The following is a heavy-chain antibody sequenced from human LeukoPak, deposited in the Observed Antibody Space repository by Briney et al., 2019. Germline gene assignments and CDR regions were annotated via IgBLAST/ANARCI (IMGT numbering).Heavy chain of an antibody. CDR1: GFTFSSRW. D-gene: IGHD3-16*01. Sequence: GGSLRLSCAASGFTFSSRWMNWVRQAPGKGLEWVANINQDGSEKYYVDSVKGRFTISRDNAKNSLYLQMNSLRAEDTAVYYCARDATPDGIIFDYWGQGTQVTVSS. CDR3: ARDATPDGIIFDY. J-gene: IGHJ4*02. CDR2: INQDGSEK. V-gene: IGHV3-7*05.